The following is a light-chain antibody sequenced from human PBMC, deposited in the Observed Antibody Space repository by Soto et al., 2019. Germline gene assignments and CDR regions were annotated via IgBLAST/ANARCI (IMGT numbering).Light chain of an antibody. J-gene: IGLJ3*02. Sequence: QSVLTQPPSMSAAPGQKVTISCSGSSSNIGNNYVSWYQQVPGTAPKLLIYENNKRPLGISDRFSGSKSGTSATLGITGLQTGDEADYYCGTWETRLSAWVFGGGTKLTVL. CDR3: GTWETRLSAWV. CDR2: ENN. CDR1: SSNIGNNY. V-gene: IGLV1-51*01.